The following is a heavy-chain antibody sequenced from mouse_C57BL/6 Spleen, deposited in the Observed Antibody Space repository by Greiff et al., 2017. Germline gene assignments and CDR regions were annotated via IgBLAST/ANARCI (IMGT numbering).Heavy chain of an antibody. J-gene: IGHJ4*01. CDR2: ISDGGSYT. Sequence: EVKLVESGGGLVKPGGSLKLSCAASGFTFRSYAMSWVRQTPEKRLEWVATISDGGSYTSYPDTVKGRFTISRDNAKNNLYLQMSHLKSEDTAMYYCAREDDAMDYWGQGTSVTVSS. V-gene: IGHV5-4*01. CDR3: AREDDAMDY. CDR1: GFTFRSYA.